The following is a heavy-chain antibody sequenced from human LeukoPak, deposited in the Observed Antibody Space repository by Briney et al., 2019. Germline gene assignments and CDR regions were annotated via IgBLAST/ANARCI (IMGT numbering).Heavy chain of an antibody. CDR3: ARVLPHDAFDI. J-gene: IGHJ3*02. Sequence: GASVKVSCKASGYTFTSYYMHWVRQAPGQGLEWMGIINPSGGSTSYAQKFQGRVTMTRDMSTSTVYMELSSLRSEDTAVNYCARVLPHDAFDIWGQGTMVTVSS. CDR1: GYTFTSYY. V-gene: IGHV1-46*01. D-gene: IGHD3-10*01. CDR2: INPSGGST.